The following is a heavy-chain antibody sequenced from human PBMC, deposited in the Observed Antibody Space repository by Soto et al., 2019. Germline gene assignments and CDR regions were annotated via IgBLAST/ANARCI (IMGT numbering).Heavy chain of an antibody. CDR2: ISYDGSNK. CDR1: GFTFSSYA. V-gene: IGHV3-30-3*01. CDR3: ARDEAMYYYDSSGYPI. D-gene: IGHD3-22*01. J-gene: IGHJ3*02. Sequence: TGGSLRLSCAASGFTFSSYAMHWFRQSPGKGLEWVAVISYDGSNKYYADSVKGRFTISRDNSKNTLYLQMNSLRAEDTAVYYCARDEAMYYYDSSGYPIWGQGTMVTVSS.